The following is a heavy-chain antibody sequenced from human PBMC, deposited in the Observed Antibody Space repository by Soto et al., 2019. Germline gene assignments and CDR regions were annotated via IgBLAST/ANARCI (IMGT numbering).Heavy chain of an antibody. D-gene: IGHD6-6*01. V-gene: IGHV1-3*01. J-gene: IGHJ4*02. CDR1: GYTFTSYA. CDR3: ARSPYPSIAARPFDY. CDR2: INAGNGNT. Sequence: SVKVPCQASGYTFTSYAMHWVRQAPVQRLEWMGWINAGNGNTKYSQKFQGRVTITRDTSASTAYMELSSLRSEDTAVYYCARSPYPSIAARPFDYWGQGTLVTVSS.